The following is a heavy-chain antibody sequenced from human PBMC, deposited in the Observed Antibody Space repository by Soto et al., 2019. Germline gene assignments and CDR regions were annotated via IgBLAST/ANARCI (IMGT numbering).Heavy chain of an antibody. Sequence: QVQLVESGGGVVQPGRSLRLSCAASGFTFSSYVMHWVRQAPGKGLKWVAAISHDGTNTYYGDSVKGRFTISRDNSKNTLHLQMNSLRPEDTAVYYCARRPQGFGQLSHPSDYWGQGTLVTVSS. D-gene: IGHD3-10*01. CDR2: ISHDGTNT. CDR3: ARRPQGFGQLSHPSDY. V-gene: IGHV3-30*01. CDR1: GFTFSSYV. J-gene: IGHJ4*02.